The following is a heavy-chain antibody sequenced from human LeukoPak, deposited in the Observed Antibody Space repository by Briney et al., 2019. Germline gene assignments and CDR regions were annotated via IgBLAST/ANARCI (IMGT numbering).Heavy chain of an antibody. V-gene: IGHV1-69*05. J-gene: IGHJ4*02. CDR1: GGTFSSYA. D-gene: IGHD3-22*01. CDR2: IIPIFGTA. Sequence: SVKVSCKASGGTFSSYAISWVRQAPGQGLEWMGGIIPIFGTANYAQKFQGRVTITTDESTSTAYTELSSLRSEDTAVYYCARETLDSSGYYLLDYWGQGTLVTVSS. CDR3: ARETLDSSGYYLLDY.